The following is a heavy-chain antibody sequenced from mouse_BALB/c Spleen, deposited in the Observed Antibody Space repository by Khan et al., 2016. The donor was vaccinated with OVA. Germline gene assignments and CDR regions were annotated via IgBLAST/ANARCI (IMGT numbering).Heavy chain of an antibody. D-gene: IGHD1-1*02. CDR2: INPKHAGT. V-gene: IGHV1S81*02. J-gene: IGHJ3*01. Sequence: VQLQQSGAELVKPGASVRLSCKSSGYTFTSYYLYWVKQRPGQGLEWIGDINPKHAGTNFNEKLKSKATLTVDKSYSTAYMQLRSLTSEDSAVYYCTRAVYGGFAYWGQWTLVTVAA. CDR3: TRAVYGGFAY. CDR1: GYTFTSYY.